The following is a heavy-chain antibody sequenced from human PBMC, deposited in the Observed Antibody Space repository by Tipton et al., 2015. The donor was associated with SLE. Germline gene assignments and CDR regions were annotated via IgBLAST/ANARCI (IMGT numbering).Heavy chain of an antibody. CDR1: GGSISSSSYY. D-gene: IGHD4-17*01. CDR3: ARGVPFGAYAGLSRYYMDV. J-gene: IGHJ6*03. CDR2: IYYSGST. Sequence: TLSLTCPVSGGSISSSSYYWGWIRQPPGKGLEWIGSIYYSGSTYYNPPLKSRVTISVDRSGNHFSLKLTSVTAADTAVYYCARGVPFGAYAGLSRYYMDVWGKGTTVTVSS. V-gene: IGHV4-39*07.